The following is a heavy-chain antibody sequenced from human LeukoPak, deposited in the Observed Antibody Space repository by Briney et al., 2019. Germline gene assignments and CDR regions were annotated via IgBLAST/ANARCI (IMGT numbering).Heavy chain of an antibody. V-gene: IGHV4-59*08. D-gene: IGHD5-24*01. Sequence: SETLSLTCTVSGGSFSNYYWSWIRQSPEKGLEWIGYIHDSGSTNYNPSLKSRVTISVDTSKNQFSLKLSSVTAADTAVYYCARLDAAAGRYLQFFYWGQGTLVTVSS. CDR3: ARLDAAAGRYLQFFY. J-gene: IGHJ4*02. CDR2: IHDSGST. CDR1: GGSFSNYY.